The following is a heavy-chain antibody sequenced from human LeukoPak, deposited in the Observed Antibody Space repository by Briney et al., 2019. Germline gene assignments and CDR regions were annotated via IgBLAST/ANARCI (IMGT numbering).Heavy chain of an antibody. Sequence: GGSLRLSCAASGFTFSSYAMNWVRQAPGKGLEWVSLISGSGGSTDYADSVKGRFTISRDNSKNTLYLQMNSLRAEDPAVYYCAKAGYNTLTGYSNLYYFDYWGQGILVTVSS. J-gene: IGHJ4*02. CDR3: AKAGYNTLTGYSNLYYFDY. CDR1: GFTFSSYA. CDR2: ISGSGGST. V-gene: IGHV3-23*01. D-gene: IGHD3-9*01.